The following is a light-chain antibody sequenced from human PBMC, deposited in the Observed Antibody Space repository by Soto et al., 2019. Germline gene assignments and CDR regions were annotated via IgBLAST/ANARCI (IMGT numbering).Light chain of an antibody. CDR3: QQSHITTPFT. CDR1: QNINSH. Sequence: DIQMTQSPSSLSASIGDRVTITCRASQNINSHLNWYQQKPGKAPKVVIYAASRLQSGVPSRFSGSGSGTEFTLTISSLEPEDFATYYCQQSHITTPFTFGKGTKLEIK. CDR2: AAS. J-gene: IGKJ2*01. V-gene: IGKV1-39*01.